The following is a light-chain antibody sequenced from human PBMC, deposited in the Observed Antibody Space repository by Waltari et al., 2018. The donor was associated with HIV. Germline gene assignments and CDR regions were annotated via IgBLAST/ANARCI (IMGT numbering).Light chain of an antibody. CDR3: QSSDTTASHEL. Sequence: SRDLTQPPSVSVSPGQTARITCSGDALSKQYSYWYQQKAGQAPVLVIFKDTERPSGIPERFSASSSVTTVTLTITSVEAEDEAEYFCQSSDTTASHELFGGGTKLTVL. CDR2: KDT. J-gene: IGLJ2*01. CDR1: ALSKQY. V-gene: IGLV3-25*03.